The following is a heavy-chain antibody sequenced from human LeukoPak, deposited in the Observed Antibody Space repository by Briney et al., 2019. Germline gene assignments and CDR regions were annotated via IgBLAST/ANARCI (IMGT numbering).Heavy chain of an antibody. CDR1: GFTFAIYA. V-gene: IGHV3-30*09. Sequence: GGSLRLSCAASGFTFAIYAMHWVRQAPGKGLEWVAVISYDGNNKYYADSVKGRFAISRDNSKNTLYLQMNSLRAEDTAVDYCARDLVGGWDDSSGYYYGYFDYWGQGTLVTVSS. CDR2: ISYDGNNK. J-gene: IGHJ4*02. CDR3: ARDLVGGWDDSSGYYYGYFDY. D-gene: IGHD3-22*01.